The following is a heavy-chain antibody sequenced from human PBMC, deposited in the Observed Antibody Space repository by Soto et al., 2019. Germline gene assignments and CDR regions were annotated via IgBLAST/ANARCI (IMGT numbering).Heavy chain of an antibody. J-gene: IGHJ3*01. CDR2: ISGNIGSS. CDR1: GFTLEDYS. Sequence: SLRRSCVASGFTLEDYSLHWVLQVPWKGLEWFAGISGNIGSSGYADSVRGRFTVSRANAKNYLFLQMSSLSPEDTALYYCTKRRSARPGFDAFDLWGQVRMVTVSS. D-gene: IGHD3-10*01. V-gene: IGHV3-9*01. CDR3: TKRRSARPGFDAFDL.